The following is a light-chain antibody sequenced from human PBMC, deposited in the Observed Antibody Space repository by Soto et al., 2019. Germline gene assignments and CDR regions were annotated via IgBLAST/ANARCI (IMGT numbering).Light chain of an antibody. CDR2: GVS. Sequence: EIVLTQSPGTLSLSPGERATLSCRASQSVRSNYLAWYQQKPGQAPRLLIYGVSSRATGIPDRFSGSGSGTGFTLTISRLEPEDFAVYYCQQYGSSPYTFGQATNLDIK. CDR1: QSVRSNY. CDR3: QQYGSSPYT. V-gene: IGKV3-20*01. J-gene: IGKJ2*01.